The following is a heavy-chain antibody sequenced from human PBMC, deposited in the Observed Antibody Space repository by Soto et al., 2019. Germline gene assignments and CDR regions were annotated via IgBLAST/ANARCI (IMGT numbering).Heavy chain of an antibody. D-gene: IGHD1-26*01. J-gene: IGHJ4*02. Sequence: SETLSLTCAVYGGSFSGYYWSWIRQPRVRGLGLSGESNHIGSTNYDPSLKSRVTMSLDTSKNQFSLKLSSLTAADTAVYYCARVKSYSGSYYNDYWGQGTLVT. V-gene: IGHV4-34*01. CDR1: GGSFSGYY. CDR2: SNHIGST. CDR3: ARVKSYSGSYYNDY.